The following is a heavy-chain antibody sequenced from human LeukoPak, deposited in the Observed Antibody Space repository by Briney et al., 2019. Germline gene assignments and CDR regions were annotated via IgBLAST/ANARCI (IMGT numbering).Heavy chain of an antibody. CDR3: ARVIAAAGTRWFDP. D-gene: IGHD6-13*01. J-gene: IGHJ5*02. CDR1: GGTFSSYA. V-gene: IGHV1-69*10. CDR2: IIPIFGMA. Sequence: SAKVSCKASGGTFSSYAISWVRQAPGQGLEWMGRIIPIFGMANYAQKFQGRVTITADKSTSTAYMELSSLRSEDTAVYYCARVIAAAGTRWFDPWGQGTLVTVSS.